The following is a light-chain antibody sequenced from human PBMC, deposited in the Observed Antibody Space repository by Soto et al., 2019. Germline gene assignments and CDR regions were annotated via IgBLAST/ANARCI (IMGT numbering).Light chain of an antibody. J-gene: IGKJ4*01. V-gene: IGKV1-5*01. CDR1: QSISSW. CDR2: DAS. CDR3: QQYNSYPLT. Sequence: DIQMTQSPSTLSATAGDRVTITCRASQSISSWLAWYQQKPGKAPKLLIYDASSLESGVPSRFSGSGSGTEFTLTISSLQPDDFATYYCQQYNSYPLTFGGGTKVDIK.